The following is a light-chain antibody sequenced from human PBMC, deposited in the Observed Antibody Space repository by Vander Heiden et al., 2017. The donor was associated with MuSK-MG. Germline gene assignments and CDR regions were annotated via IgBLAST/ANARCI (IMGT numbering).Light chain of an antibody. CDR2: GAS. Sequence: ELVLTQSPGTLSLSPGERATLSCRASQSVSSSYLAWYQQKPGQAPRLLIYGASSRATGIPERFSGSGSGTDFTLTISRLEPEDFAVYYCQQYGSSPTTFGGGTKVEIK. CDR1: QSVSSSY. V-gene: IGKV3-20*01. J-gene: IGKJ4*01. CDR3: QQYGSSPTT.